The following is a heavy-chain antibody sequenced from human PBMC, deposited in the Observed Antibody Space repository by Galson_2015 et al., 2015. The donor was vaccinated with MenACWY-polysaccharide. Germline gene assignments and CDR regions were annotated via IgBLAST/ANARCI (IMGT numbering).Heavy chain of an antibody. J-gene: IGHJ4*02. D-gene: IGHD6-13*01. CDR1: GFSFSANG. CDR2: SGSGGGL. V-gene: IGHV3-23*01. Sequence: SMRLSCAASGFSFSANGMSWVRQAPGRGLEWVSGSGSGGGLYYADSVKGRFTVSRDNSKNTQYLQMNNLRAEDTAVYYCAKVGPRSSLTMGIDYWGQATLVPVSS. CDR3: AKVGPRSSLTMGIDY.